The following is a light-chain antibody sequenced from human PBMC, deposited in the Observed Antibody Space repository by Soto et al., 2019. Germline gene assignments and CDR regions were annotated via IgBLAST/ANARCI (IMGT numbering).Light chain of an antibody. V-gene: IGLV2-14*01. Sequence: LTQPASVSGSPGQSITISCTGTSSDVGAYDYVSWYQQHPGKAPKLMIYEVSNRPSGVSYRFSGSKSGNTASLTISGLQAEDEADYYCSSYTTSTTLVFGGGTQLTVL. CDR2: EVS. CDR3: SSYTTSTTLV. J-gene: IGLJ2*01. CDR1: SSDVGAYDY.